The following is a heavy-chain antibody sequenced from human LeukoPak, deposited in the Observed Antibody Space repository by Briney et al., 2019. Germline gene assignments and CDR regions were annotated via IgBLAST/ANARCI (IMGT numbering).Heavy chain of an antibody. J-gene: IGHJ4*02. D-gene: IGHD1-7*01. CDR2: INPNSGAT. CDR3: ARVPGYNWNYELDY. V-gene: IGHV1-2*02. Sequence: ASVKVSCKASGYTFTGYYMHWVRQAPGQGLEWMGWINPNSGATNYAQKFQSRVTMTRDTSISTAYMELSRLRSDDTAVYYCARVPGYNWNYELDYWGQGTLVTVSS. CDR1: GYTFTGYY.